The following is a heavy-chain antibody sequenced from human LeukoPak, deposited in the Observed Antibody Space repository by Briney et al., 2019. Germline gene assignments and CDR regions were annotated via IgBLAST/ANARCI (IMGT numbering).Heavy chain of an antibody. V-gene: IGHV3-7*05. Sequence: PGGSLRLSCAASGFTFTTYGISWLRQAPGKGLEWVANINQDGSEKYYVDSVEGRFTISRDNARNSLYLQLNSLRAEDTAVYYCAIMTGGQMDYWGQGTLVTVSS. D-gene: IGHD2-15*01. J-gene: IGHJ4*02. CDR2: INQDGSEK. CDR3: AIMTGGQMDY. CDR1: GFTFTTYG.